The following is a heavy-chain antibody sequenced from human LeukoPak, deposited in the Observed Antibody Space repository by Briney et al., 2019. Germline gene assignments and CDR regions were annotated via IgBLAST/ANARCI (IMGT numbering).Heavy chain of an antibody. CDR1: GGSFSGYY. V-gene: IGHV4-34*01. CDR3: ARDRYYYGSGESPHFDY. J-gene: IGHJ4*02. D-gene: IGHD3-10*01. Sequence: SETLSLTCAVYGGSFSGYYWSWIRQPPGKGLEWIGEINHSGSTNYNPSLKSRVTISVDTSKNQFSLKLSSVTAADTAVYYCARDRYYYGSGESPHFDYWGQGTLVTVSS. CDR2: INHSGST.